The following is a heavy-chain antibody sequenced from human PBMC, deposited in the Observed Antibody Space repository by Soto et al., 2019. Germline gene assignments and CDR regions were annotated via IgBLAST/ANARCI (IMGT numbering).Heavy chain of an antibody. CDR3: AMDYGDRPEYFKH. CDR1: GYTFASYG. Sequence: QVQLVQSGPDLKRPGASMQVSCKASGYTFASYGISWVRQAPGQGLEWMAWISPLKGRTQYSQKAQGRVTLSTDTSSNTAYMEMTTLRVDDTAVYYCAMDYGDRPEYFKHWGQGTLVTVS. CDR2: ISPLKGRT. V-gene: IGHV1-18*04. J-gene: IGHJ1*01. D-gene: IGHD4-17*01.